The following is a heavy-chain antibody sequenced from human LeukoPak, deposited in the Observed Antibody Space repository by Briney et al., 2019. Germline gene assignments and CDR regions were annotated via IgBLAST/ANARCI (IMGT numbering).Heavy chain of an antibody. CDR2: IIPIVGIT. CDR1: GGTFNSFG. J-gene: IGHJ6*02. D-gene: IGHD3-10*01. Sequence: SVKVSCKASGGTFNSFGINWVRQAPGQGLEWLGRIIPIVGITNYAQKFQGRVTIIADNSTRTAYMELSSLTSEDTAVYYCARGLHFTVVRGGTTNYYYGMDVWGQGTSVTVSS. CDR3: ARGLHFTVVRGGTTNYYYGMDV. V-gene: IGHV1-69*04.